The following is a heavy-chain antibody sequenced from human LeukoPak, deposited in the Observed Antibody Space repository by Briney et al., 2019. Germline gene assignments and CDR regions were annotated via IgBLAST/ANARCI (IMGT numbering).Heavy chain of an antibody. V-gene: IGHV4-34*01. Sequence: SETLSLTCAVYGGSFSGYYWSWIRQPPGKGLEWIGEINHSGSTNYNPSLKSRVTISVDTSKNQFSLKLSSVTAADTAVYYCARFSWYYDSSDAFDIWGQGTMVTVSS. CDR2: INHSGST. D-gene: IGHD3-22*01. CDR1: GGSFSGYY. J-gene: IGHJ3*02. CDR3: ARFSWYYDSSDAFDI.